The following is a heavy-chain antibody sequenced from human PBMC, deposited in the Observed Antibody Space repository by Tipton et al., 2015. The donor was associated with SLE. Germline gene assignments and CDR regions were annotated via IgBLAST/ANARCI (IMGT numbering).Heavy chain of an antibody. D-gene: IGHD1-26*01. Sequence: SLRLSCAASGFTFSSYAMHWVRQAPGKGLEWVAVIWYDGSNTSYADSVKGRFTISRDNSENTLYLQLNSLRPEDTAVYYCARDVAGGTVGCPDYWGQGTLVTVSS. J-gene: IGHJ4*02. V-gene: IGHV3-30*04. CDR1: GFTFSSYA. CDR2: IWYDGSNT. CDR3: ARDVAGGTVGCPDY.